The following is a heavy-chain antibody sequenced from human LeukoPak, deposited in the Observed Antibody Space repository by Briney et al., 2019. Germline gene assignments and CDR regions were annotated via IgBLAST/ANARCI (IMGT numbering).Heavy chain of an antibody. V-gene: IGHV3-21*01. D-gene: IGHD6-13*01. J-gene: IGHJ4*02. CDR1: GFTFSSYS. Sequence: GGSLRLSWAASGFTFSSYSMRWGRQARGKGVERVLSISSSSSYIYYADSVKGRFTISRDNSKNTLYLQMNSLRAEDTAVYYCAKGLLAAAEALVDYWGQGTLVTVSS. CDR3: AKGLLAAAEALVDY. CDR2: ISSSSSYI.